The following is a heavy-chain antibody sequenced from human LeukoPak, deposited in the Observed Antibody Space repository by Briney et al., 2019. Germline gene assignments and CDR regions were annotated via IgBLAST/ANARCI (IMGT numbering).Heavy chain of an antibody. V-gene: IGHV4-38-2*01. D-gene: IGHD2-15*01. Sequence: TSETLSLTCAVSGYSISSGYYWGWIRKPPGKCLEWIGSIYHSGSTYYNPSLKSRVTISIDTSKNPLSLKLSSVTAADTAVYYCAAQYKYCSSGTCWKDYWGQGTLVTVSS. CDR3: AAQYKYCSSGTCWKDY. CDR2: IYHSGST. J-gene: IGHJ4*02. CDR1: GYSISSGYY.